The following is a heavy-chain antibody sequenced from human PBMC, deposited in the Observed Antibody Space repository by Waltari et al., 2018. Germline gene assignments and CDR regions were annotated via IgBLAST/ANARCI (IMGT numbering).Heavy chain of an antibody. CDR3: AKGEKGVAAAGTSDY. V-gene: IGHV3-23*01. D-gene: IGHD6-13*01. CDR2: ISGSGGST. CDR1: GFTFSSSA. Sequence: EVQLLESGGGLVQPGGSLRLSCAASGFTFSSSAMSWVPRAPGKGLEWVSAISGSGGSTYYADSVKGRFTISRDNSKNTLYLQMNSLRAEDPAVYYCAKGEKGVAAAGTSDYWGQGTLVTVSS. J-gene: IGHJ4*02.